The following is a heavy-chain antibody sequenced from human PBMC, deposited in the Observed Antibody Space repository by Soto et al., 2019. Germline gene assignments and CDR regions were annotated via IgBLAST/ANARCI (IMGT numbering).Heavy chain of an antibody. D-gene: IGHD2-21*02. Sequence: GGSLRLSCAVSGFTFSNYYIHWVRQATGKGLEWVSSIRSGRDTFYADSVKGRFSISRGDATSSVSLQMNSLRGEDTAVYFCAREETAWPLAYGLDVWGQGTTVTVSS. CDR3: AREETAWPLAYGLDV. CDR1: GFTFSNYY. V-gene: IGHV3-21*01. J-gene: IGHJ6*02. CDR2: IRSGRDT.